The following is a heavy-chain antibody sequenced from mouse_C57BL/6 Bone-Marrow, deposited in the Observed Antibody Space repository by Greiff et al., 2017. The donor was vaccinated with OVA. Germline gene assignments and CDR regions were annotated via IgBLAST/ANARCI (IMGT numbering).Heavy chain of an antibody. V-gene: IGHV5-4*01. CDR1: GFTFSSYA. Sequence: EVQGVESGGGLVKPGGSLKLSCAASGFTFSSYAMSWVRQTPEKRLEWVATISDGGSYTYYPDNVKGRFTISRDNAKNNLYLQMSHLKSEDTAMYYCARAGIYDYAFAYWGQGTLVTVSA. J-gene: IGHJ3*01. CDR3: ARAGIYDYAFAY. D-gene: IGHD2-4*01. CDR2: ISDGGSYT.